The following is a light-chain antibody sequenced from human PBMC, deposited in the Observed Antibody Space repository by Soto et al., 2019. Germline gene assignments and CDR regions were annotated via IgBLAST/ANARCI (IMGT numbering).Light chain of an antibody. J-gene: IGKJ1*01. V-gene: IGKV3-20*01. CDR2: GAS. CDR1: QGVSSTD. CDR3: HQFGNSSRT. Sequence: EIGLTQSPGTLSLSPGARATLSCRASQGVSSTDLVWYQQKPGEAPRLLIYGASSRVTGSPERFSGSGSGTDFTLTISRLEPEDFAVYYCHQFGNSSRTFGQGTEVEV.